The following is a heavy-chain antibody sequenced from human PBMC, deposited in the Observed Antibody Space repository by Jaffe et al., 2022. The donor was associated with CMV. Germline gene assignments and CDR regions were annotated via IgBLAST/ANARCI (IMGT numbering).Heavy chain of an antibody. CDR1: GFTFSNAW. Sequence: EVQLVESGGGLVKPGGSLRLSCAASGFTFSNAWMSWVRQAPGKGLEWVGRIKSKTDGGTTDYAAPVKGRFTISRDDSKNTLYLQMNSLKTEDTAVYYCTTEVNYGDYPFDYWGQGTLVTVSS. CDR3: TTEVNYGDYPFDY. J-gene: IGHJ4*02. CDR2: IKSKTDGGTT. D-gene: IGHD4-17*01. V-gene: IGHV3-15*01.